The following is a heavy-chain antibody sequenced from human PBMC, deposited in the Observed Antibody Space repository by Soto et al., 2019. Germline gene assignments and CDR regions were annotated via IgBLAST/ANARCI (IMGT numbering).Heavy chain of an antibody. Sequence: SETLSLTCTVSGGSISSGGYYWSWIRQHPGEGLEWIGYIYYSGSTNYNPSLKSRVTISVDTSKNQFSLKLSSVTAADTAVYYCARHAKYSSSWYVDYWGQGTLVTVSS. CDR1: GGSISSGGYY. V-gene: IGHV4-61*08. CDR3: ARHAKYSSSWYVDY. CDR2: IYYSGST. D-gene: IGHD6-13*01. J-gene: IGHJ4*02.